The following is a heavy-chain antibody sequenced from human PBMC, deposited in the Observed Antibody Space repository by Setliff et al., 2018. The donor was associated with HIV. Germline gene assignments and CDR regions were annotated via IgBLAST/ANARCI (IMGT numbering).Heavy chain of an antibody. V-gene: IGHV4-4*07. J-gene: IGHJ4*02. Sequence: PSETLSLTCSVSGGSITGYYWSWIRQPAGKDMEWIGRSGDTIYNPSLESRVTISVDTPRNQFSLRLSSVAAADTAVYYCARIDPGKFWSLDCWGRGTLVTVSS. CDR1: GGSITGYY. CDR3: ARIDPGKFWSLDC. CDR2: SGDT. D-gene: IGHD1-1*01.